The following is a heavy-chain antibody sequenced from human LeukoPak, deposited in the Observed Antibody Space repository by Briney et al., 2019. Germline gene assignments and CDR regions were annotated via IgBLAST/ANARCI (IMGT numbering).Heavy chain of an antibody. CDR3: ARGPDTAMDFAEYFQH. J-gene: IGHJ1*01. Sequence: GGSLRLSCAASGFTFSSYWMHWVRQAPGKGLVWVSRINSDGSSTSYADSVKGRFTISGDNAKNSLYLQMNSLRAEDTAVYYCARGPDTAMDFAEYFQHWGQGTLVTVSS. V-gene: IGHV3-74*01. D-gene: IGHD5-18*01. CDR1: GFTFSSYW. CDR2: INSDGSST.